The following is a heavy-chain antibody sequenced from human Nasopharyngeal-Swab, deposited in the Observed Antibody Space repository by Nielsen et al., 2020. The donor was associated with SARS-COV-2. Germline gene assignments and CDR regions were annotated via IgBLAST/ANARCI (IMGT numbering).Heavy chain of an antibody. CDR3: ARGAARSWFDP. D-gene: IGHD6-6*01. V-gene: IGHV4-59*01. J-gene: IGHJ5*02. CDR2: IYYSGST. CDR1: GGSISSYY. Sequence: ETLSLTCTVSGGSISSYYWSWIRQPPGKGLEWIGYIYYSGSTNYNPSLKSRVTISVDTSKNQFSLKLSSVTAADTAVYYCARGAARSWFDPWGQGTLVTVSS.